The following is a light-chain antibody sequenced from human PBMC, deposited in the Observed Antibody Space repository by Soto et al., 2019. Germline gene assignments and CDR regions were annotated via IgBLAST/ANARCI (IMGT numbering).Light chain of an antibody. V-gene: IGKV3D-20*02. CDR1: QSVSSSY. J-gene: IGKJ5*01. CDR3: QQRSNWLIT. CDR2: AAS. Sequence: EIVLTQSPGTLSLSPGERATLSCRASQSVSSSYLAWYQQKPGQAPRLLIYAASTRATGIPARFSGSGSGTDFTLTISSLEPEDFAVYYCQQRSNWLITFGQGTRLEI.